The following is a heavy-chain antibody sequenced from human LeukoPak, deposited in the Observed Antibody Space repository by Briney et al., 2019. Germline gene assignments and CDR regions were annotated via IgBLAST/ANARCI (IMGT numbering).Heavy chain of an antibody. J-gene: IGHJ4*02. CDR1: GLTLSSYG. V-gene: IGHV3-33*01. Sequence: GRSLRLSCAASGLTLSSYGMRWVRQAPGKGLEWVAVIWYDGSNKYYADSVKGRFTISRDNSKNTLYLQMNSLRAEDTAVYYCARGEYYDSSGCDYWGQGTLVTVSS. CDR3: ARGEYYDSSGCDY. D-gene: IGHD3-22*01. CDR2: IWYDGSNK.